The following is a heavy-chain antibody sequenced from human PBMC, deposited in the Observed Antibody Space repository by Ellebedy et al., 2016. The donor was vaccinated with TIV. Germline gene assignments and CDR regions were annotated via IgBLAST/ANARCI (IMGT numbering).Heavy chain of an antibody. CDR2: INSGSTAT. V-gene: IGHV3-48*01. D-gene: IGHD1/OR15-1a*01. Sequence: GESLKISCAASGFTFSTYNINWVRQAPGKGLEWVSFINSGSTATYYADSVKGRFTISRDNAKNSLYLQMNSLRAEDTGVYYCAKSKTTSTRFWFDPWGQGTLVTVSS. J-gene: IGHJ5*02. CDR3: AKSKTTSTRFWFDP. CDR1: GFTFSTYN.